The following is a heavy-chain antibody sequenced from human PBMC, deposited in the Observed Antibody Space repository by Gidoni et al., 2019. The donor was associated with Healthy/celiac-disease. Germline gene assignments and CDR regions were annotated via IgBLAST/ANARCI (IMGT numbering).Heavy chain of an antibody. Sequence: EVPLLESGGGLVQPGGSLRLSCAASGFTFSRYAMSWVRQAPGKGLEWVSAISGSGGSTYYADSVKGRFTISRDNSKNTLYLQMNSLRAEDTAVYYCAKDRTYYDFWSGYYTGSEDYWGQGTLVTVSS. CDR2: ISGSGGST. CDR3: AKDRTYYDFWSGYYTGSEDY. V-gene: IGHV3-23*01. D-gene: IGHD3-3*01. J-gene: IGHJ4*02. CDR1: GFTFSRYA.